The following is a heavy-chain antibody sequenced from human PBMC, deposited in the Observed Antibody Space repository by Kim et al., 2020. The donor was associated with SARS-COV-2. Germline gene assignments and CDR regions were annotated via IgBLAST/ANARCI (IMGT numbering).Heavy chain of an antibody. V-gene: IGHV3-23*01. Sequence: GGSLRLSCAASGFTFSSYAMSWVRQAPGKGLEWVSAISGSGGSTYYADSVKGRFTISRDNSKNTLYLQMNSLRAEDTAVYYCAKAVPSQVAAAGTLVREYYYYYGMDVWGQGTTVTVSS. CDR3: AKAVPSQVAAAGTLVREYYYYYGMDV. D-gene: IGHD6-13*01. J-gene: IGHJ6*02. CDR2: ISGSGGST. CDR1: GFTFSSYA.